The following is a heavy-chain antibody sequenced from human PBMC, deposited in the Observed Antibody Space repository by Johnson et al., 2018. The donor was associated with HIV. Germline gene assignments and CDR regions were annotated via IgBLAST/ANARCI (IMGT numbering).Heavy chain of an antibody. CDR1: EFTFSAHD. CDR3: ARIDYSNYEEAFDI. CDR2: IGISGNT. J-gene: IGHJ3*02. D-gene: IGHD4-11*01. Sequence: VRLVESGGGLVQPGGSLRLSCAASEFTFSAHDMHWVRQTAGKGLEWVSGIGISGNTNYPGSVKGRFTISRDNSKNTLYLQMNSLRAEDTAVYYCARIDYSNYEEAFDIWGQGTMVTVSS. V-gene: IGHV3-13*01.